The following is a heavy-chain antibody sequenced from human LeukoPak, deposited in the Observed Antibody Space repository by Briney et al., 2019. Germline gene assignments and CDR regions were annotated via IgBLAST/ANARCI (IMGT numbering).Heavy chain of an antibody. CDR1: GFTFSSYW. CDR3: AELGITMIGGV. V-gene: IGHV3-7*01. CDR2: IKQDGSEK. Sequence: GGSLRLSCAVSGFTFSSYWMTWVRQAPGKGLEWVANIKQDGSEKYYVDSVKGRFTISRDNAKNSLYLQMNSLRAEDTAVYYCAELGITMIGGVWGKGTTVTISS. J-gene: IGHJ6*04. D-gene: IGHD3-10*02.